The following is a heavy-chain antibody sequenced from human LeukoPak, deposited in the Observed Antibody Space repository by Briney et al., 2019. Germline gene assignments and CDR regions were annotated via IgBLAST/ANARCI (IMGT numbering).Heavy chain of an antibody. CDR2: ISDNGDNK. J-gene: IGHJ4*02. D-gene: IGHD3-3*01. V-gene: IGHV3-30-3*01. Sequence: PGGSLRLSCAASGFTFSSYAIHWVRQAPGKGLEWVAVISDNGDNKYYADSVKGRFTISRDNSKNTLYLQMNSLRAEDTAVYYCAKDYDFWSGYWGYFDYWGQGTLVTVSS. CDR3: AKDYDFWSGYWGYFDY. CDR1: GFTFSSYA.